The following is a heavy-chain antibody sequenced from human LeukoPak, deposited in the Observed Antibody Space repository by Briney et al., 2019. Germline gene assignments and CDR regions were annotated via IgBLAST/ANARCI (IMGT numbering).Heavy chain of an antibody. J-gene: IGHJ4*02. D-gene: IGHD3-16*01. CDR1: GYTFTSYG. CDR3: ARDLGGVEPVSPFDY. V-gene: IGHV1-18*01. CDR2: ISAYNGNT. Sequence: GASVKVSCKASGYTFTSYGISWVRQAPGQGLEWMGWISAYNGNTNYAQKLQGRVTMTTDTSTSTAYMELRSLRSDDTAVYYCARDLGGVEPVSPFDYWGQGTLVTVSS.